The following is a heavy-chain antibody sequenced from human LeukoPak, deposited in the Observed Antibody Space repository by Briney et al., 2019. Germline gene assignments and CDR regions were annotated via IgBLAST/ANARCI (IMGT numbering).Heavy chain of an antibody. CDR3: ATWAGRANVRQGYYYYYMDV. CDR2: FDLQDGEP. CDR1: GYSLNELA. J-gene: IGHJ6*03. V-gene: IGHV1-24*01. D-gene: IGHD1-26*01. Sequence: ASVKVSCKVSGYSLNELAMHWVRQAPGNGLEWMGNFDLQDGEPIYAQKFQGRVTMTEDTSTDTVYMELSSLRSEDTAVYYCATWAGRANVRQGYYYYYMDVWGKGTAVTVS.